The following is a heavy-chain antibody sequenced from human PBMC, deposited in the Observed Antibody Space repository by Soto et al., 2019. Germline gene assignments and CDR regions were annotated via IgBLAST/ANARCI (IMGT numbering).Heavy chain of an antibody. CDR2: IYATGST. D-gene: IGHD1-1*01. J-gene: IGHJ5*02. Sequence: KRSETLSLTCSVPGASLSGNYWSWILQPPGRGLEWIARIYATGSTDYNPSLKSRLTMSVDMSKKQFSLTLRSVTAADTAMYYCVRDGTKNLRDWFDPWGQGILVT. CDR3: VRDGTKNLRDWFDP. CDR1: GASLSGNY. V-gene: IGHV4-4*07.